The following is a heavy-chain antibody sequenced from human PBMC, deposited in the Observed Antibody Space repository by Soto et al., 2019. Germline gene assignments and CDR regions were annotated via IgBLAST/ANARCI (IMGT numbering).Heavy chain of an antibody. Sequence: VQLLESGGGLVQPGGSLRLSCAASGFTFSNYAMSWVRQAPGKGLEWVSAISGSGGNTYYADSVKGRFTISRDNSKNTLYLQMNSQRAEDTALYYCAKLITGRQPDYWGQGTLVTVSS. V-gene: IGHV3-23*01. CDR1: GFTFSNYA. CDR2: ISGSGGNT. CDR3: AKLITGRQPDY. J-gene: IGHJ4*02. D-gene: IGHD1-20*01.